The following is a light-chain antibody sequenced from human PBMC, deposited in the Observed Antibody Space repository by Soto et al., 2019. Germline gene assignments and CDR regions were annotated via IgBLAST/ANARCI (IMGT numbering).Light chain of an antibody. CDR2: KAS. V-gene: IGKV1-5*03. Sequence: IHMTQSPATLSESVGDIVTIGFRASQSISGWLAWYQQKPGTAPKLLIYKASILESGVPSRFSRSGSATESTLTISSLQPEDFASYYSQQYETFPLTFGGGTKV. CDR1: QSISGW. CDR3: QQYETFPLT. J-gene: IGKJ4*01.